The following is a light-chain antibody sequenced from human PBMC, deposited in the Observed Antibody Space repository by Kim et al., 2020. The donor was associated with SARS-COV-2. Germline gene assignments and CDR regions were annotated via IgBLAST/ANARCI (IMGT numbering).Light chain of an antibody. J-gene: IGKJ4*01. V-gene: IGKV3-15*01. Sequence: EVVLTQSPATLSVSPGESVTLSCRASQSVHRNLAWYQQKPGQAPSLLIDDASTRATGIPARFSGSGSGTEFTLTISSLQPEDSAVYYCQQYEQWPFTFSGGTKVEIK. CDR2: DAS. CDR1: QSVHRN. CDR3: QQYEQWPFT.